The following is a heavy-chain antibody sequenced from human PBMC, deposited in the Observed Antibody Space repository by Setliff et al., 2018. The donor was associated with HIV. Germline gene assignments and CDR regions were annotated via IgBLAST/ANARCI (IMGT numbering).Heavy chain of an antibody. CDR2: ISGSGGST. D-gene: IGHD3-10*01. CDR3: AKITPPITMVRGVTPDY. Sequence: GGSLRLSCAASGFTFSSYAMSWVRQAPGKGLEWVSAISGSGGSTYYADSVKGRSTISRDNSKNTLYLQMNSLRAEDTAVYYCAKITPPITMVRGVTPDYWGQGTLVTVSS. CDR1: GFTFSSYA. J-gene: IGHJ4*02. V-gene: IGHV3-23*01.